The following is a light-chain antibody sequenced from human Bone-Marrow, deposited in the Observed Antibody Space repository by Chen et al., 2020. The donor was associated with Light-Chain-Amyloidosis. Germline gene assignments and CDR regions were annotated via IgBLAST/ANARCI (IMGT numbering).Light chain of an antibody. V-gene: IGLV3-25*03. Sequence: SYELPQPPSVSVSPGQTARITCSGDDLPTKYAYWYQQKPGQAPVLVIHRDTERPSGISERFSGSSSGTTATLTISGVQAEDEADYHCQSADSSGTYDVIFGGGTKLTVL. J-gene: IGLJ2*01. CDR1: DLPTKY. CDR3: QSADSSGTYDVI. CDR2: RDT.